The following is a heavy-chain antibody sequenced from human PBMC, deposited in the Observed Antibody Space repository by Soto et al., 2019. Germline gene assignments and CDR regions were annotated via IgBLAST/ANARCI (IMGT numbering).Heavy chain of an antibody. V-gene: IGHV4-59*08. J-gene: IGHJ5*01. CDR3: ARRDYYDTDNWFDP. Sequence: WETLCLTCSVSGGSISGSYWSWIRQSPGKGLEWLVYVDYTGSTNYSPSLRSRVSISVDTSKNQFSLKLSSVTAADTAVYYCARRDYYDTDNWFDPWGQGAVVTVSS. CDR1: GGSISGSY. CDR2: VDYTGST. D-gene: IGHD3-22*01.